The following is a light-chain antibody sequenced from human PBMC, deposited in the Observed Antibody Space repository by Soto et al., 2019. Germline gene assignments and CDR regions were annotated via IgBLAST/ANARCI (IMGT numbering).Light chain of an antibody. V-gene: IGKV3-20*01. CDR3: QHYGSSLT. Sequence: IVFTQSPGALSLSPGESATLSCRASQSVSSTYLAWYQQKPCQAPRLLIYGASSRAPGIPDRFSGGGSGTDFTLTISRLEPEDFAVYYCQHYGSSLTFGQGTKVDIK. J-gene: IGKJ1*01. CDR1: QSVSSTY. CDR2: GAS.